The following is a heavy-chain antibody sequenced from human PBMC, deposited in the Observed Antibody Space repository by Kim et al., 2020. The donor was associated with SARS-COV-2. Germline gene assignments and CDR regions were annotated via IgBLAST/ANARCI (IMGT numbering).Heavy chain of an antibody. J-gene: IGHJ3*02. CDR3: ATERQIWLEDSFDI. Sequence: YAESVKGRFTISRDDSKNTLYLQMNSLRAEDTAVYYFATERQIWLEDSFDIWGQGTMVTVSS. V-gene: IGHV3-30*02. D-gene: IGHD5-18*01.